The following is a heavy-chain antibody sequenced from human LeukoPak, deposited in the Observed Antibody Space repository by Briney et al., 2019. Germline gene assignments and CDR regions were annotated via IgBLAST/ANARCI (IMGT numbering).Heavy chain of an antibody. CDR2: INPNSGGT. J-gene: IGHJ6*03. CDR3: ARDYGGSGSYYVYYYYYYMDV. V-gene: IGHV1-2*02. CDR1: GYTFTSYG. D-gene: IGHD3-10*01. Sequence: ASVKVSCKASGYTFTSYGISWVRQAPGQGLEWMGWINPNSGGTNYAQKFQGGVTMTRDTSISTAYMELSRLRSDDTAVYYCARDYGGSGSYYVYYYYYYMDVWGKGTTVTVSS.